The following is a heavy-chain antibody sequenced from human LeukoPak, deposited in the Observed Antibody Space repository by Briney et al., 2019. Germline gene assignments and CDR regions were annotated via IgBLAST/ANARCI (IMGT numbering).Heavy chain of an antibody. V-gene: IGHV4-59*08. D-gene: IGHD6-13*01. CDR2: ISYSGYA. CDR3: ARLLFSGSWYYGMDV. J-gene: IGHJ6*02. Sequence: SETLPLTCTVSGGSMSNYYWSWIRQPPGKGLEWIAYISYSGYANYNPSLKSRVTISVDTSKNQFSLKLNSVPAADTAVYYCARLLFSGSWYYGMDVWGQGTSVTVSS. CDR1: GGSMSNYY.